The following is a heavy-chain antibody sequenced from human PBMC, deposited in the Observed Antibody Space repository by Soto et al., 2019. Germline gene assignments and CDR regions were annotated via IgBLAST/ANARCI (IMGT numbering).Heavy chain of an antibody. J-gene: IGHJ4*02. CDR3: SLRGRYYFDY. CDR1: GFTFSNYA. Sequence: EVQLLESGGGLVQPGGSLRLSCTASGFTFSNYAMGWVRQAPGKGLEWVSTFGASGGTYYADSVKGRFTISRDTSRSTLNLQMNSLRAEDTALYYCSLRGRYYFDYWGQGTLVTVSS. V-gene: IGHV3-23*01. CDR2: FGASGGT.